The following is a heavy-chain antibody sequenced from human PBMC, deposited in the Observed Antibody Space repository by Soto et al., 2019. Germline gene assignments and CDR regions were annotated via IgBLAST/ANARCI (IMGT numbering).Heavy chain of an antibody. D-gene: IGHD2-15*01. CDR3: ARGGIYYCYYGKDF. V-gene: IGHV1-8*01. CDR1: GYTFTSYD. J-gene: IGHJ6*02. CDR2: MNPNSGNT. Sequence: QVQLVQSGAEVKKPGASVKVSCKASGYTFTSYDINWVRQATGQGLEWMGWMNPNSGNTGYAQKFQGRVTMTRNTSISTDYLELRSLRSEDKAVYYCARGGIYYCYYGKDFWGQRTTVTVSS.